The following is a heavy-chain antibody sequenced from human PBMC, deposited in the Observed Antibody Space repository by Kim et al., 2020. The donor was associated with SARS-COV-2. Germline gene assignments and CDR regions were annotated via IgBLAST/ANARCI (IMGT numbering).Heavy chain of an antibody. J-gene: IGHJ4*02. CDR2: IYSYGSK. CDR1: GDSISAYY. V-gene: IGHV4-59*13. D-gene: IGHD3-10*01. Sequence: SETLSLTCSVSGDSISAYYWNWIRQPPGKGLEWIGYIYSYGSKSTNPSLESRVTISVDTSKNQFSLQLRSVTPADTAFYFCARGEVRGVIGPFDSWGQGILVTVSS. CDR3: ARGEVRGVIGPFDS.